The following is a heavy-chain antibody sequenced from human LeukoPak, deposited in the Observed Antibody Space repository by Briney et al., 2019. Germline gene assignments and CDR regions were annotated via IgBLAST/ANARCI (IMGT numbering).Heavy chain of an antibody. CDR3: ARRYFDY. Sequence: GGSLRLSCATSGFTFSSSWMSWVRQAPGKGLEWVANIKQDGSEEYYVDSVKGRFTISRDNAKNSLYLQMNSLRAEDTAVYYCARRYFDYWGQGTLVTVSS. CDR2: IKQDGSEE. V-gene: IGHV3-7*01. J-gene: IGHJ4*02. CDR1: GFTFSSSW.